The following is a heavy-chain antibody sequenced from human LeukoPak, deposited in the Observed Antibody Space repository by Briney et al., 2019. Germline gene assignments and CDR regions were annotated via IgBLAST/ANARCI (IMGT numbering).Heavy chain of an antibody. J-gene: IGHJ6*02. CDR1: GGSISSYY. Sequence: SETLSLTCTVSGGSISSYYWSSIRQPPGKGLEWIGYIYYSGSTNYNPSLKSRVTISVDTSKNQFSLKLSSVTAADTAVYYCARSTVTTHGMDVWGQGTTVTVSS. V-gene: IGHV4-59*01. CDR3: ARSTVTTHGMDV. D-gene: IGHD4-17*01. CDR2: IYYSGST.